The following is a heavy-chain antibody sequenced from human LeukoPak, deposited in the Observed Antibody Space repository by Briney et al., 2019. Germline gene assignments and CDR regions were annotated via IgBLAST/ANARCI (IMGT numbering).Heavy chain of an antibody. D-gene: IGHD4-17*01. Sequence: PGGSLRLSCAASGFTFSSYAMSWVRQAPGKGLEWVSFISSGSTYINYADSVKGRFTTSRDNAKNTLYLQMNSLRDEDTAVYYCARDVPAYGDFYGTSYWGQGTLVTVSS. V-gene: IGHV3-21*06. J-gene: IGHJ4*02. CDR1: GFTFSSYA. CDR3: ARDVPAYGDFYGTSY. CDR2: ISSGSTYI.